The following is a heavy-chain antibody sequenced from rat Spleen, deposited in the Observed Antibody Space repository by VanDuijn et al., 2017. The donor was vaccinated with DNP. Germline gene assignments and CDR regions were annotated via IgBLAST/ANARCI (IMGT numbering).Heavy chain of an antibody. CDR3: ARQRYYSGFDY. CDR2: ISTSGEYT. J-gene: IGHJ2*01. CDR1: GFTFSKYG. Sequence: EVRLVESGGDLVQPGRSLKLSCAASGFTFSKYGMAWVRQAPTKGLEWVASISTSGEYTHYRDSVKGLFTISRDNAKSTLYLQMDSLRAEDTATYYCARQRYYSGFDYWGQGVMVTVSS. D-gene: IGHD1-1*01. V-gene: IGHV5S13*01.